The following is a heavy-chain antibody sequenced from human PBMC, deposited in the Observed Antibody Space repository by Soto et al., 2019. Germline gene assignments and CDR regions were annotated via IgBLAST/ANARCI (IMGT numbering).Heavy chain of an antibody. CDR2: IKQDGSEK. Sequence: GGSLRLSCAASGFTFSSYWMSWVRQAPGKGLEWVANIKQDGSEKYYVDSVKGRFTISRDNAKNSLYLQMNSLRAEDTAVYYCAARRWLGEYNWFDPWGQGTLVTVSS. V-gene: IGHV3-7*01. CDR3: AARRWLGEYNWFDP. CDR1: GFTFSSYW. J-gene: IGHJ5*02. D-gene: IGHD3-16*01.